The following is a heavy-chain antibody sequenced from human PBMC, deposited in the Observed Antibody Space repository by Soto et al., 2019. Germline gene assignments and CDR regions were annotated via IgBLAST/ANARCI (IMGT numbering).Heavy chain of an antibody. CDR2: ISAYNSNT. V-gene: IGHV1-18*01. Sequence: ASVKVSCKGSGYTFTSYGISWVRQAPGQGLEWMGWISAYNSNTNYAQKLQGRVTMTTDTSTSTAYMELRSLRSDDTAVYYCARDSRYYDFWSGSLSYGMDVWGQGTTVTVSS. J-gene: IGHJ6*02. CDR3: ARDSRYYDFWSGSLSYGMDV. D-gene: IGHD3-3*01. CDR1: GYTFTSYG.